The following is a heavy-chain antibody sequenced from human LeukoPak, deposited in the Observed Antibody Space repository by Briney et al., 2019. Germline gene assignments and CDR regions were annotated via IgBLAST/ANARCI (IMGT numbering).Heavy chain of an antibody. V-gene: IGHV4-4*07. CDR1: GGSISSYY. CDR3: ARNYYGSVINWFDP. J-gene: IGHJ5*02. Sequence: SETLSLTCTVSGGSISSYYWSWIRQPAGKGLEWIGRIYSSGSTTYNPSLKSRVTISVDTSRNQFSLKLSSVTAADTAVYYCARNYYGSVINWFDPWGQGTLVTVSS. D-gene: IGHD3-10*01. CDR2: IYSSGST.